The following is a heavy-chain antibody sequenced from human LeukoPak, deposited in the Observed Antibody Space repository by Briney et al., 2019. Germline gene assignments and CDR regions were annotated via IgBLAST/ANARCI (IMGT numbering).Heavy chain of an antibody. CDR1: GYTFTSYG. CDR2: ISAYNSNT. CDR3: ARDSTPYYDFWSGYTKPIDY. Sequence: ASVKVSCKASGYTFTSYGINWVRQAPGQGLEWMGWISAYNSNTHYAQKLQGRVTMTTDTSTSTAYMEVRSLRSDDTAVYYCARDSTPYYDFWSGYTKPIDYWGQGTLVTVSS. D-gene: IGHD3-3*01. J-gene: IGHJ4*02. V-gene: IGHV1-18*01.